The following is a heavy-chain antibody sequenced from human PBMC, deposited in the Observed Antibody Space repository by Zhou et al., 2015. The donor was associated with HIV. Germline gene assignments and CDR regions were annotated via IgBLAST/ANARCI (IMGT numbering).Heavy chain of an antibody. CDR1: GGTFSSYA. CDR3: ARGGVLEWLPPRRRNYFDY. V-gene: IGHV1-69*01. CDR2: IIPIFGTA. Sequence: QVQLVQSGAEVKKPGSSVKVSCKASGGTFSSYAISWVRQAPGQGLEWMGGIIPIFGTANYAQKFQGRVTITADESTSTAYMELSSLRSEDTAVYYCARGGVLEWLPPRRRNYFDYWGQGTLVTVSS. D-gene: IGHD3-3*01. J-gene: IGHJ4*02.